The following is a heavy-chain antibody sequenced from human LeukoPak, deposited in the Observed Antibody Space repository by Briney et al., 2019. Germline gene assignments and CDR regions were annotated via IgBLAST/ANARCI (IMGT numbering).Heavy chain of an antibody. V-gene: IGHV3-23*01. J-gene: IGHJ4*02. D-gene: IGHD4-17*01. Sequence: GSLRLSCAASGFTFSSHAMSWVRQAPGEGLEWVPAISGSGGSTFYADSVKGRFTISRDNSKNTLYLQMNSLRAEDTAVYYCAKSTYGDSPFYFDYWGQGTLVTVSS. CDR3: AKSTYGDSPFYFDY. CDR1: GFTFSSHA. CDR2: ISGSGGST.